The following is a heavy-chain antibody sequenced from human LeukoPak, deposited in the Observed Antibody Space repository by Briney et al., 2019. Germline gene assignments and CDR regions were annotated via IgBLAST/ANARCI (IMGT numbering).Heavy chain of an antibody. V-gene: IGHV4-39*01. CDR1: GGSISSSSYY. D-gene: IGHD6-6*01. Sequence: PSETLSLTCTVSGGSISSSSYYWGWIRQPPGKGLEWIGSIYYSGSTYYNPSLKSRVTISVDTSKNQFSLKLSSVTAADTAVYYCARLSSSAKGYWGQGTLVTVSS. CDR3: ARLSSSAKGY. J-gene: IGHJ4*02. CDR2: IYYSGST.